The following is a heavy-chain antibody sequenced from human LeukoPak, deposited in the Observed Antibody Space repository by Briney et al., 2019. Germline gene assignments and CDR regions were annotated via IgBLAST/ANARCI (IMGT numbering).Heavy chain of an antibody. D-gene: IGHD1-1*01. CDR3: ARDWDSRNDYFDP. CDR1: GYTFTSYG. Sequence: ASVKVPCKASGYTFTSYGISWVRQAPGQGLEWVGWTSAHNDDTNYAETLQGRLTMTTDISTSTAYMELTSLRSDDTAVYYCARDWDSRNDYFDPWGQGTLVIVSS. CDR2: TSAHNDDT. J-gene: IGHJ4*02. V-gene: IGHV1-18*01.